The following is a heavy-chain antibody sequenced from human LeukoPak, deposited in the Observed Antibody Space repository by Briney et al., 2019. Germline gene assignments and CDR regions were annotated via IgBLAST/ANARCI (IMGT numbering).Heavy chain of an antibody. J-gene: IGHJ5*02. CDR2: IKQDGSEK. CDR3: ARAIFSGNWFDP. Sequence: GGSLRLSCAASGFTFSNYWMSWVRQAPGKGLEGVANIKQDGSEKYYVDSVKGRFTISRDNAKNSLYLQMNSLRAEDTAVYYCARAIFSGNWFDPLGQGTLVTVPS. CDR1: GFTFSNYW. D-gene: IGHD1-14*01. V-gene: IGHV3-7*01.